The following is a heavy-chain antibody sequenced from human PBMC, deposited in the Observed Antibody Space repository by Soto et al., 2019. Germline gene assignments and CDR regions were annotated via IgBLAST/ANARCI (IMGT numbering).Heavy chain of an antibody. CDR3: AGIWSGRSVAGGYFYMDV. D-gene: IGHD6-19*01. CDR2: IFSNDEK. V-gene: IGHV2-26*01. CDR1: GFSLSNGKVG. Sequence: HVTLKESGPVLVKPTETLTLTCTVSGFSLSNGKVGVSWIRQPPGKALEWLAHIFSNDEKSYRTSLKSRLTTPEDTSKSQVVLTMPNVDLVDTATYYCAGIWSGRSVAGGYFYMDVWGKGTPVTVSS. J-gene: IGHJ6*03.